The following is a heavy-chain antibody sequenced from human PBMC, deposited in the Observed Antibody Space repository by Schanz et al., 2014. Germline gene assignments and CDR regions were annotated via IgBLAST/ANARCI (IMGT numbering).Heavy chain of an antibody. Sequence: QVQLVESGGGVVQPGRSLGLSCAASGFTFSNYGLVWVRQAPGKGLEWLAVISYDGSDKFHADSVKGRFTISRDNSKNTLFLQMDSLRVEDTAVYYCMAMGRNTYHYFDHWGQGTLVTVSA. J-gene: IGHJ4*02. CDR3: MAMGRNTYHYFDH. V-gene: IGHV3-30*03. D-gene: IGHD1-1*01. CDR2: ISYDGSDK. CDR1: GFTFSNYG.